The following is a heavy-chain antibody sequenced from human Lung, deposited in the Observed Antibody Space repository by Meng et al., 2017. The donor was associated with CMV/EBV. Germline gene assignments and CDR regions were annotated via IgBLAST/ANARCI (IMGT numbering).Heavy chain of an antibody. CDR3: ARDRVPAAFRDYGMDV. J-gene: IGHJ6*02. D-gene: IGHD2-2*01. Sequence: SVKVSXKASGYTFTGYYMHWVRQAPGQGLEWMGWINPNSGGTNYAQKFQGRVTMTRDTSISTAYMELSRLRSDDTAVYYCARDRVPAAFRDYGMDVWGQGXTATVSS. V-gene: IGHV1-2*02. CDR2: INPNSGGT. CDR1: GYTFTGYY.